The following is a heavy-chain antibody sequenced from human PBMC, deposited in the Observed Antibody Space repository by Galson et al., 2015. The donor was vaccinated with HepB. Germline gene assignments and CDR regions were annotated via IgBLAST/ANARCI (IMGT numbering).Heavy chain of an antibody. D-gene: IGHD6-13*01. Sequence: AISGDSVSSNSAAWYWIRQSPSRGLEWLGRTYYRAKWYNDYAVSVRGRITINPDTSKNQFSLHLNFVTPDDTAVYYCARVAGTIYYYGMDVWGQGTTVTVSS. CDR2: TYYRAKWYN. V-gene: IGHV6-1*01. CDR1: GDSVSSNSAA. J-gene: IGHJ6*02. CDR3: ARVAGTIYYYGMDV.